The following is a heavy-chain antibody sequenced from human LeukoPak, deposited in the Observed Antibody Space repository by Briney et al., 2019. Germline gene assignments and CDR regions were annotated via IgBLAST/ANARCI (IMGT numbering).Heavy chain of an antibody. V-gene: IGHV3-48*02. CDR3: VRDKDWGFDY. D-gene: IGHD7-27*01. Sequence: PGGSLRLSCAASGFTFSSYSMNWVRQAPGKGLQWISYITPSSDALYYADSVKSRFTVSRDNAKNSLYLQMNSLTDEDTALYYCVRDKDWGFDYWGQGTLVTVSS. CDR1: GFTFSSYS. J-gene: IGHJ4*02. CDR2: ITPSSDAL.